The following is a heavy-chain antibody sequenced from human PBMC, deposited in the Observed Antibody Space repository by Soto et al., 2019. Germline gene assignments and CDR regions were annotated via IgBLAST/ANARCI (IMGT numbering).Heavy chain of an antibody. D-gene: IGHD3-10*02. Sequence: ETLSRSCAVTGDSINNRSYYWGCIRQPPGKGLEWIGTFYYSGTTSQNPPLMSRITISGDTSRNQFSRNLRSVTAADSGVYYCEKLVRDDVRRSDLDHWGQGTLVTVYS. J-gene: IGHJ4*02. CDR2: FYYSGTT. V-gene: IGHV4-39*01. CDR3: EKLVRDDVRRSDLDH. CDR1: GDSINNRSYY.